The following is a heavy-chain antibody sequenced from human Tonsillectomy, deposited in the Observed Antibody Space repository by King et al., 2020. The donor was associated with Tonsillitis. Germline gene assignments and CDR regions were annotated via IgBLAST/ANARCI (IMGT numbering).Heavy chain of an antibody. CDR1: GYTFTSYY. J-gene: IGHJ4*02. D-gene: IGHD6-19*01. V-gene: IGHV1-46*01. Sequence: VQLVQSGAEVKKPGASVKVSCKASGYTFTSYYIHWVRQAPGQGLEWMGIINPSVGSTTYAQKFQGRVTMTRDTSTSTVYMELSSLRSEDTAVYYCARVGIIAVAHFDYWGQGTLVTVSS. CDR2: INPSVGST. CDR3: ARVGIIAVAHFDY.